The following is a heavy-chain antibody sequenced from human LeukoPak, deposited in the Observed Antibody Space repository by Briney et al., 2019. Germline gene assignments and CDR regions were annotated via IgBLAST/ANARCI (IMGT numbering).Heavy chain of an antibody. Sequence: RASVKVSCKASGGTFSSYAIGWVRQAPGQGLEWMGGIIPIFGTANYAQKFQGRVTITADKSTSTAYMELSSLRSEDTAVYYCALGPRDIVATSHFDYWGQGTLVTVSS. J-gene: IGHJ4*02. CDR3: ALGPRDIVATSHFDY. V-gene: IGHV1-69*06. D-gene: IGHD5-12*01. CDR1: GGTFSSYA. CDR2: IIPIFGTA.